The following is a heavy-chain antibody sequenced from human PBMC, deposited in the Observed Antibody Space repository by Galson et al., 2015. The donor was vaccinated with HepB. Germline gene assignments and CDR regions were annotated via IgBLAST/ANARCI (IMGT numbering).Heavy chain of an antibody. D-gene: IGHD4-17*01. CDR2: ISTYNGEI. CDR3: ARDRTVTTERDYYYYYPMDV. CDR1: GYTFSRYG. J-gene: IGHJ6*02. Sequence: SVKVSCKASGYTFSRYGFSWVRQAPRQGLEWMGRISTYNGEIRYAQKFQGRITMTTDASTNTAYMELRTLRLDDTAVYFCARDRTVTTERDYYYYYPMDVWGQGTTVTVS. V-gene: IGHV1-18*04.